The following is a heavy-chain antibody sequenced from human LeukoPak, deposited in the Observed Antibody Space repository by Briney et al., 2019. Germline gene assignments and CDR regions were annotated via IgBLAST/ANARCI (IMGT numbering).Heavy chain of an antibody. Sequence: PGGSLRLSCVASGFIFGSFALSWVRQAPGQGLEWVSNISDSGISTYYADSVKGRFTISRDNSKNTLYLQMNSLRTEDTAVYYCAKGVSSSWSNDAFDIWGQGTMVTVSS. CDR2: ISDSGIST. D-gene: IGHD6-13*01. CDR1: GFIFGSFA. V-gene: IGHV3-23*01. CDR3: AKGVSSSWSNDAFDI. J-gene: IGHJ3*02.